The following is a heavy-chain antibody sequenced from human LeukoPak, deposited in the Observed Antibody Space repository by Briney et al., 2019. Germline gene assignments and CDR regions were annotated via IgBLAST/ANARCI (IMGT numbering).Heavy chain of an antibody. CDR3: ARVRIAAAGTLLYGMDV. D-gene: IGHD6-13*01. J-gene: IGHJ6*02. CDR2: IIPIFGIA. CDR1: GGTFSSYA. V-gene: IGHV1-69*04. Sequence: GASVKVSCKAFGGTFSSYAISWVRQAPGQGLEWMGRIIPIFGIANYAQKFQGRVTITADKSTSTAYMELSSLRSEDTAVYYCARVRIAAAGTLLYGMDVWGQGTTVTVSS.